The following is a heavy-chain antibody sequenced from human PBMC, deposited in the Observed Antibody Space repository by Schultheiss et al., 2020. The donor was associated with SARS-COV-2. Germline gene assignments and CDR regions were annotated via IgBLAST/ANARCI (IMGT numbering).Heavy chain of an antibody. Sequence: SETLSLTCTVSGGSISSSSYYWGWIRQPPGKGLEWIGSIYYSGNTNYNPSLKSRVTISVHTSKNQFSLKLSSVTAADTAVYYCARAAPYKGYYYGMDVWGQGTTVTVSS. V-gene: IGHV4-39*07. D-gene: IGHD1-14*01. J-gene: IGHJ6*02. CDR2: IYYSGNT. CDR1: GGSISSSSYY. CDR3: ARAAPYKGYYYGMDV.